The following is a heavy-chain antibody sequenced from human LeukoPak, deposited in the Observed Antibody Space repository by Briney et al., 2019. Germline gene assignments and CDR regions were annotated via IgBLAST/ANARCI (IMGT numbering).Heavy chain of an antibody. Sequence: ASVKVSCKASGYTFTGYYMHWVRQAPGQGLXXXXWINPNSGDTNYAQKFQGRVTMTRDTSISTAYMELSRLRSDDTAVYYCAREDYDGSGEYFQHWGQGTLVTVSS. J-gene: IGHJ1*01. V-gene: IGHV1-2*02. CDR2: INPNSGDT. CDR3: AREDYDGSGEYFQH. D-gene: IGHD3-22*01. CDR1: GYTFTGYY.